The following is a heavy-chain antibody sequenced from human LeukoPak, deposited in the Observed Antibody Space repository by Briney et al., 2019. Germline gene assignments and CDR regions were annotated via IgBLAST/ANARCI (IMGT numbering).Heavy chain of an antibody. CDR1: GYTFTSYD. CDR3: ARDREYLGELLSVGGFDP. J-gene: IGHJ5*02. CDR2: MNPNSGNT. V-gene: IGHV1-8*01. D-gene: IGHD3-16*01. Sequence: ASVKVSCKASGYTFTSYDINWVRQATGQGLEWMGWMNPNSGNTGYAQKFQGRVTMTRNTSISTAYMELSSLRSEDTAVYFCARDREYLGELLSVGGFDPWGQGTLVTVSS.